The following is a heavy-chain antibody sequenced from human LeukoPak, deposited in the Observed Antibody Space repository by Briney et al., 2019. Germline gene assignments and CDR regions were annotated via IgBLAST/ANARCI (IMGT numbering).Heavy chain of an antibody. V-gene: IGHV3-21*01. CDR2: ISSSSSYI. CDR3: ARSEGYCSGGSCYVDAFDI. J-gene: IGHJ3*02. Sequence: NPGGSLRLSCAASGFTFSIDSMNWVRQAPGKGLEWVSSISSSSSYIYYAHSVKGRFTISRDNAKNSLYLQMNSLRAEDTAVYYCARSEGYCSGGSCYVDAFDIWGQGTMVTVSS. D-gene: IGHD2-15*01. CDR1: GFTFSIDS.